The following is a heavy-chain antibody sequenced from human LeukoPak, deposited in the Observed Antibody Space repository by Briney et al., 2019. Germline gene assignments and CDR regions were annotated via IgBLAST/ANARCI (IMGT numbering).Heavy chain of an antibody. CDR3: AKPRDSIVGTTTPTRLATLDI. CDR2: IYSGGST. J-gene: IGHJ3*02. Sequence: GGSLRLSCAASGFTFSSNYMSWVRQAPGKRLEWVSIIYSGGSTYYADSVKGRFTISRDNSKNTLYLQMNNLRAEDTAVYYCAKPRDSIVGTTTPTRLATLDIWGQGTMVTVSS. V-gene: IGHV3-53*01. CDR1: GFTFSSNY. D-gene: IGHD1-26*01.